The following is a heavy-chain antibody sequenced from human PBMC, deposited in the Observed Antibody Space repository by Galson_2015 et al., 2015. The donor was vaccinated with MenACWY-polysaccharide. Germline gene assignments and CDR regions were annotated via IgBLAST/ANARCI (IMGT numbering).Heavy chain of an antibody. Sequence: SLRLSCAASGFTFSTYWMHWVRQAPGKGLVWVSRIKSDRSSTNYADSVKGRFTISRDNAKNTLYLQMNSLRAEDTALYYCARDYSVDDWGQGTLVTVSA. J-gene: IGHJ4*02. D-gene: IGHD5/OR15-5a*01. CDR1: GFTFSTYW. CDR2: IKSDRSST. V-gene: IGHV3-74*01. CDR3: ARDYSVDD.